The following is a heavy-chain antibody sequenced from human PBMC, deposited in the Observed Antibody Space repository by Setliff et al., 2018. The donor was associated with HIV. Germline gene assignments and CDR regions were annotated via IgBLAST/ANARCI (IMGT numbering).Heavy chain of an antibody. J-gene: IGHJ6*03. CDR2: IIPIFGTA. D-gene: IGHD3-3*01. CDR3: ARGEKRFLEWLPLDHYYYYYMDA. Sequence: WVRQAPGQGLELMGGIIPIFGTANYAQKFQGRVTITADESTSTAYMELSSLRSEDTAVYYCARGEKRFLEWLPLDHYYYYYMDAWGKGITVTVSS. V-gene: IGHV1-69*01.